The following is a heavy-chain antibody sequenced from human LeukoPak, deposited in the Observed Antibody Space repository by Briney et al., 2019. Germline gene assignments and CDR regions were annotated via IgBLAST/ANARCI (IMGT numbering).Heavy chain of an antibody. CDR2: ISGSGGST. D-gene: IGHD6-13*01. Sequence: PGGSLRLSCAASGFIFSNFAMTWVRQAPGKGLEWVSGISGSGGSTYYADSVKGRFTISRDNSKNTLYLQMNSLRGEDTAVYYCAKGEQQLIMDVWGKGTTVTVSS. V-gene: IGHV3-23*01. CDR1: GFIFSNFA. CDR3: AKGEQQLIMDV. J-gene: IGHJ6*03.